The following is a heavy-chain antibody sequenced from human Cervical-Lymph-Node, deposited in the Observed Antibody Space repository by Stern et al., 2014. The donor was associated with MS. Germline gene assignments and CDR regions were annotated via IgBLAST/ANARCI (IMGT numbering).Heavy chain of an antibody. CDR1: GGTFSKST. D-gene: IGHD2-15*01. V-gene: IGHV1-69*12. J-gene: IGHJ4*02. CDR3: ARLPHYNGNGGSYYRLYYFDY. CDR2: IIPIFGTS. Sequence: VQLVQSGAEVKKPGSSVRVSCKASGGTFSKSTISWVRQAPGQGLEWMGGIIPIFGTSNYAQRFQGRVTITADESTIPAYMELSSRSSEDTAVYYCARLPHYNGNGGSYYRLYYFDYWGQGTLVTVSS.